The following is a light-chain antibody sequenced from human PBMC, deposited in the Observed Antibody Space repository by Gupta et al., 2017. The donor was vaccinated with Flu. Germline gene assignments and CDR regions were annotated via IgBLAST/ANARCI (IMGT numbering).Light chain of an antibody. Sequence: SFALTQPPSVSVSPGQTASITCSGDKLEDTYVCWYQQRPGQSPVLVVYKDDKRPSGIPDRFSGYGSGTTATLTMGGTEAGAEDYYYWQAGDNNIVIFGGGTKLTVL. J-gene: IGLJ2*01. V-gene: IGLV3-1*01. CDR3: QAGDNNIVI. CDR1: KLEDTY. CDR2: KDD.